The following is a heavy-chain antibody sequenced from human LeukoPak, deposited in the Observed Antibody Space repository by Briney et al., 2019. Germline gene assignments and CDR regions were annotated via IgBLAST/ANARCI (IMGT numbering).Heavy chain of an antibody. V-gene: IGHV3-74*01. CDR1: GFTFSGYW. CDR3: ARDKSSGWSPLDY. J-gene: IGHJ4*02. D-gene: IGHD6-19*01. CDR2: IKSDGSST. Sequence: GGSLRLSCAASGFTFSGYWMHWVRQAPGKGLVWVSHIKSDGSSTSYADSVKGRFTISRDSAKNTLFLQMNSLRDEDTAVYYCARDKSSGWSPLDYWGQGTLVTVSS.